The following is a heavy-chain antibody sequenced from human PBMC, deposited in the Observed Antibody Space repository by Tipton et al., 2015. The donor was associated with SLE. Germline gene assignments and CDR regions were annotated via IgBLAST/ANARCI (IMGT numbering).Heavy chain of an antibody. CDR1: GGSTNIHY. V-gene: IGHV4-4*07. CDR3: ARERYYGSGSYYTDY. D-gene: IGHD3-10*01. J-gene: IGHJ4*02. CDR2: IYRSGST. Sequence: TLSLTCTVSGGSTNIHYWSWIRQTAGKGLEWIGRIYRSGSTDYSPSLKSRVTMSIDTSKNQFSLKLMSVTAADTAMYYCARERYYGSGSYYTDYWGQGTLVTVSS.